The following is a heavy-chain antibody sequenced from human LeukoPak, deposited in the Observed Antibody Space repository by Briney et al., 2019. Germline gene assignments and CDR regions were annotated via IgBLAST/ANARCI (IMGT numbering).Heavy chain of an antibody. CDR2: INPNSGGT. D-gene: IGHD3-9*01. V-gene: IGHV1-2*02. Sequence: GASVKVSCKASGYTFTGYYMHWVRQAPGQGLEWMGWINPNSGGTNYAQKFQGRVTVTRDTSISTAYMELSRLISDDTAVYYCARDTYYDFLTGYTSNCFDPWGQGTVVTVSS. CDR1: GYTFTGYY. CDR3: ARDTYYDFLTGYTSNCFDP. J-gene: IGHJ5*02.